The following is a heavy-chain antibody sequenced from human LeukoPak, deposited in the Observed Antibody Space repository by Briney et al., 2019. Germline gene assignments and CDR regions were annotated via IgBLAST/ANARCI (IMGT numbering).Heavy chain of an antibody. CDR1: GFTFSSYS. D-gene: IGHD1-26*01. CDR2: ISSSSGYI. V-gene: IGHV3-21*01. Sequence: GGSLRLSCAASGFTFSSYSMNWVRQAPGKGLEWVSSISSSSGYIYYADSVKGRFTISRDNAKNSLYLQMNSLRAEDTAVYYCAREVGARAFDIWGQGTMVTVSS. J-gene: IGHJ3*02. CDR3: AREVGARAFDI.